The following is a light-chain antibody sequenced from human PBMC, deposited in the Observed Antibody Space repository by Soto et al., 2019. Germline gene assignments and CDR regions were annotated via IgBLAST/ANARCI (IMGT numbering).Light chain of an antibody. CDR3: QQLNSYPQT. Sequence: DIQLTQSPSFLSASVGDRVTITCRASQGISSYLAWYQQKPGKAPKLLIYAASTLQSGVPSRFSGSGSGTEFTLTISSLQPEDFATYYCQQLNSYPQTFRGGTKVEIK. CDR2: AAS. CDR1: QGISSY. J-gene: IGKJ4*01. V-gene: IGKV1-9*01.